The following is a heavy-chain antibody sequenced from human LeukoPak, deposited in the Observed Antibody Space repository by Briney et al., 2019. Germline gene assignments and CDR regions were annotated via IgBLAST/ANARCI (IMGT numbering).Heavy chain of an antibody. J-gene: IGHJ6*04. V-gene: IGHV3-30*04. CDR3: VRGALTKVWGRKKGTDV. D-gene: IGHD3-16*01. CDR2: ISYDGSNR. CDR1: GFTFSSYA. Sequence: GGSLRLSCAASGFTFSSYAMHWVRQAPGKVLEWVAFISYDGSNRYYADSVKGRFTISRDNSKNTLYLQMNSLRAEDTAVYYCVRGALTKVWGRKKGTDVWGKGTTVTVSS.